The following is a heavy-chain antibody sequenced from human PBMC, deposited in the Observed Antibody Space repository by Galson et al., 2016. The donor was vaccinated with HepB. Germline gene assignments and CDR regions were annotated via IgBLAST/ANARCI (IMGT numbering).Heavy chain of an antibody. Sequence: SLRLSCATSGFTFGDYAMGWFRQAPGKGLEWVGFIRSKRYAGTTEYAASVKGRFTISRDDSESSAYLQMNSLNTEDTAVYFCSRDIAPTSYDSSGYYYFDYWGQGALVTVSS. D-gene: IGHD3-22*01. V-gene: IGHV3-49*03. CDR3: SRDIAPTSYDSSGYYYFDY. CDR2: IRSKRYAGTT. J-gene: IGHJ4*02. CDR1: GFTFGDYA.